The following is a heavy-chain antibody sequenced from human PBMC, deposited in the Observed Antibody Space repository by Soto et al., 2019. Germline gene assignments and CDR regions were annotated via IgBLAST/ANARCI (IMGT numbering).Heavy chain of an antibody. D-gene: IGHD6-19*01. Sequence: EVQLLESGGGLVQPGGSLRLSCAASGFTFSGYAMDWVRQAPGKGLEWVSAISDGGGGTYYADSVKGRFTISRDNSKNTLDLDMNSLRAEDTAVYYCAKRDSTGWYGYWGLDYWGRETLLTVSS. V-gene: IGHV3-23*01. CDR3: AKRDSTGWYGYWGLDY. CDR1: GFTFSGYA. CDR2: ISDGGGGT. J-gene: IGHJ4*02.